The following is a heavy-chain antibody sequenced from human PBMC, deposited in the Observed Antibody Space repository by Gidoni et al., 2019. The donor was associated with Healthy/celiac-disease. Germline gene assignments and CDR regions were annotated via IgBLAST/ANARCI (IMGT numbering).Heavy chain of an antibody. CDR1: GGSFSGYY. CDR3: ARVRGYSYGPIRYYFDY. J-gene: IGHJ4*02. Sequence: QVQLQQWGAGLLKPSETLSLTCAVYGGSFSGYYWSWIRQPPGKGLEWIGEINHSGSTNYNPSLKSRVTISVDTSKNQFSLKLSSVTAADTAVYYCARVRGYSYGPIRYYFDYWGQGTLVTVSS. CDR2: INHSGST. D-gene: IGHD5-18*01. V-gene: IGHV4-34*01.